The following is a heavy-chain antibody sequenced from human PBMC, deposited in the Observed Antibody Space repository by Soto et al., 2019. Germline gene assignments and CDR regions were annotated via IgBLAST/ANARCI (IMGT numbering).Heavy chain of an antibody. Sequence: QVQLVQSGAEVKKPGSSVKVSCKVSGGAFSSYALTWVRQAPGQGLEWMGGVIPMSGTPNYAQKFQGRVTITADESTTTAYMDGSSLRSEDTAVYYCASSYGTSWYGDSWGQGTLVTVSS. CDR1: GGAFSSYA. V-gene: IGHV1-69*01. J-gene: IGHJ5*01. CDR2: VIPMSGTP. CDR3: ASSYGTSWYGDS. D-gene: IGHD6-13*01.